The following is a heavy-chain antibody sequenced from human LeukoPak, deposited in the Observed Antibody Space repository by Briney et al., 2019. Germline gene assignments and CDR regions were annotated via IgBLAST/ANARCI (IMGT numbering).Heavy chain of an antibody. CDR1: GFTFSSYS. Sequence: PGGSLRLSCAASGFTFSSYSMNWVRQAPGKGLEWVSSISSSSSYIYYADSVEGRFTISRDNAKNSLYLQMNSLRAEDTAVYYCARNIAAASGYYYGMDVWGQGTTVTVSS. V-gene: IGHV3-21*01. J-gene: IGHJ6*02. CDR2: ISSSSSYI. CDR3: ARNIAAASGYYYGMDV. D-gene: IGHD6-13*01.